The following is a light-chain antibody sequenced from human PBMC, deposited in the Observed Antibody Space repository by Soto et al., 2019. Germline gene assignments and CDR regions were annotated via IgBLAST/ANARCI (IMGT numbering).Light chain of an antibody. J-gene: IGKJ1*01. V-gene: IGKV3-11*01. CDR1: QSVSSY. CDR2: DAS. CDR3: QQRSSWPRT. Sequence: EIVLTQSPATLSLSPGERATLSCRASQSVSSYLAWYQQKPGQVPTLVIYDASNRATGIPGRFSGSGSGTDFTLTISSLEPEDLGVYYCQQRSSWPRTFGQGTKVEIK.